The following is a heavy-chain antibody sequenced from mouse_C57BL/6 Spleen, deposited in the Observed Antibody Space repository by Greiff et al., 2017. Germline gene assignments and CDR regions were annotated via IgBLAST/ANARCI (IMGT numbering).Heavy chain of an antibody. V-gene: IGHV2-6*03. J-gene: IGHJ4*01. D-gene: IGHD1-1*01. CDR3: ATHYYYGSHYYAMDY. CDR1: GFSLTSYG. CDR2: IWSDGST. Sequence: VQLQESGPGLVAPSQRLSITCTVSGFSLTSYGVHWVRQPPGKGLEWLVVIWSDGSTTYNSALKSRLSISKDNSKSQVFLKMNSLQTDDTAMYYCATHYYYGSHYYAMDYWGQGTSVTVSS.